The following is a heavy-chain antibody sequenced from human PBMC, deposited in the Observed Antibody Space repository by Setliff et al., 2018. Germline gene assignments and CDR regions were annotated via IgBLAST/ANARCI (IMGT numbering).Heavy chain of an antibody. V-gene: IGHV4-39*07. D-gene: IGHD6-19*01. CDR3: ARVRPQCYFDY. CDR1: GGSISSSGYY. Sequence: SETLSLTCTVSGGSISSSGYYWGWIRQPPGKGLEWIGSIYYSGSTYYNPSLKSRVTISVDTSKNQFSLKLSSVTAADSAIYYCARVRPQCYFDYWGQGTLVTVSS. J-gene: IGHJ4*02. CDR2: IYYSGST.